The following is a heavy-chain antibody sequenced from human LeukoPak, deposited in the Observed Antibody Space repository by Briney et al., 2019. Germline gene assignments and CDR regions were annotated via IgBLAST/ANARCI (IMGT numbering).Heavy chain of an antibody. V-gene: IGHV3-7*01. CDR2: IKQDGSEK. CDR3: ARKNGLDY. Sequence: GGSLRLSCAASGFTFSRYYMTWVRQAPGKGLEWVANIKQDGSEKYYVDSVKGRFTISRDNAKNSLYLQMNSLRAEDTAVYYCARKNGLDYWGQGTLVTVSS. J-gene: IGHJ4*02. CDR1: GFTFSRYY.